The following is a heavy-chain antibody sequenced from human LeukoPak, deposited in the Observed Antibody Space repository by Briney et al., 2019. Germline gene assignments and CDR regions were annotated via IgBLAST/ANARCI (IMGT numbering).Heavy chain of an antibody. V-gene: IGHV4-39*07. CDR1: GGSISSSSYY. D-gene: IGHD5-18*01. CDR3: ARDGPTVDTAMIHP. J-gene: IGHJ5*02. Sequence: SETLSLTCTVSGGSISSSSYYWGWIRQPPGKGLEWIGSIYYSGSTYYNPSLKSRVTISVDTSKNQFSLKLSSVTAADTAVYYCARDGPTVDTAMIHPWGQGTLVTVSS. CDR2: IYYSGST.